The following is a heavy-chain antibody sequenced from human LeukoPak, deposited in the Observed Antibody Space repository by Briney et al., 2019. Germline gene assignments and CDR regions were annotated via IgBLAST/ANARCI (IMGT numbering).Heavy chain of an antibody. CDR2: IYSGGST. D-gene: IGHD3-10*01. Sequence: GGSLRLSCAASRFIFSDYSMNWVRQAPGKGLEWVSVIYSGGSTYYADSVKGRFTISRDNAKNSLYLQMNSLRAEDTALYYCAKDISGSGKYYFDYWGQGTLVTVSS. V-gene: IGHV3-53*05. CDR3: AKDISGSGKYYFDY. CDR1: RFIFSDYS. J-gene: IGHJ4*02.